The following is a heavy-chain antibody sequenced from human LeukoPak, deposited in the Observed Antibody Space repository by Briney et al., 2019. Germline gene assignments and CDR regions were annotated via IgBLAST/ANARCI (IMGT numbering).Heavy chain of an antibody. V-gene: IGHV3-23*01. J-gene: IGHJ5*02. CDR2: ISGSGDNT. CDR3: AKYVGAATNWFDP. D-gene: IGHD1-26*01. Sequence: GGSLRLSCAASGFTFSSYAMSWVRQAPGKGLEWVSGISGSGDNTYYADSVKGRFTISRDNSKNTLYVQVNSLGTEDTAVYYCAKYVGAATNWFDPWGQGTLVTVSS. CDR1: GFTFSSYA.